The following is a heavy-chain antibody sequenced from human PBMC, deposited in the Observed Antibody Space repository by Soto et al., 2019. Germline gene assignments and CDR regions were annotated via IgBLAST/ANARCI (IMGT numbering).Heavy chain of an antibody. CDR3: AGYSSASVAYYYYGMDV. CDR2: ISGSGGNT. J-gene: IGHJ6*02. V-gene: IGHV3-23*01. D-gene: IGHD6-6*01. CDR1: GFTFSSYA. Sequence: EVQLLESGGGLVQPGGSLRLSCAASGFTFSSYAPSWVRQAPGKGLEWVSAISGSGGNTYYADSVKGRFTISRDNSKNTVYLQVNSLRAEDTAVYYCAGYSSASVAYYYYGMDVWGQGTTVTVSS.